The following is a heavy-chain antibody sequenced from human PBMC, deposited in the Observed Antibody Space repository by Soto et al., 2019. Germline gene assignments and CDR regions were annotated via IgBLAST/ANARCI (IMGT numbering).Heavy chain of an antibody. Sequence: ASVKVSCKASGYTFTSYGISWVRQAPGQGLEWMGWISAYNGNTNYAQKLQGRVTMTTDTSTSTAYMELRSLRSDDTAVYYCAREGWVQLWPDYYFDYWGQGTLVTVSS. J-gene: IGHJ4*02. D-gene: IGHD5-18*01. V-gene: IGHV1-18*01. CDR3: AREGWVQLWPDYYFDY. CDR2: ISAYNGNT. CDR1: GYTFTSYG.